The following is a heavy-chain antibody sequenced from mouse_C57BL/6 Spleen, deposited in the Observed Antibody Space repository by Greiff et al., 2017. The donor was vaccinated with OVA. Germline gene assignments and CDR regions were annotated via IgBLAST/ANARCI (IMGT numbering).Heavy chain of an antibody. D-gene: IGHD4-1*01. CDR3: ARQGTGTGAY. J-gene: IGHJ3*01. CDR2: IDPSDSYT. Sequence: QVQLKQPGAELVMPGASVKLSCKASGYTFTSYWMHWVKQRPGQGLEWIGEIDPSDSYTNYNQKFKGKSTLTVDKSSSTAYMQLSSLTSEDSAVYYCARQGTGTGAYWGQGTLVTVSA. V-gene: IGHV1-69*01. CDR1: GYTFTSYW.